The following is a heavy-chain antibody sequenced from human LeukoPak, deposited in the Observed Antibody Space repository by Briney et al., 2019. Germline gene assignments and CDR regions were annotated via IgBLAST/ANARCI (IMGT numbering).Heavy chain of an antibody. Sequence: SETLSLTCTVSDGSISSYYWSWIRQPPGKGLEWIGYIYYSGSTNYNPSLKSRVTISVETSKNQFSLKLSSVTAADTAVYYCARLSNYGGKTAPDYWGQGTLVTVSS. CDR3: ARLSNYGGKTAPDY. CDR2: IYYSGST. CDR1: DGSISSYY. V-gene: IGHV4-59*08. J-gene: IGHJ4*02. D-gene: IGHD4-23*01.